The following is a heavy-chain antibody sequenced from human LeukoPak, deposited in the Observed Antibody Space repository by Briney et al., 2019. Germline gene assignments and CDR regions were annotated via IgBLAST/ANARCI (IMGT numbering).Heavy chain of an antibody. D-gene: IGHD1-26*01. CDR1: GYTFTSYY. CDR3: AKGFMRWREVYYMDV. J-gene: IGHJ6*03. V-gene: IGHV1-46*01. Sequence: GASVKVSCKASGYTFTSYYMHWVRQAPGQGLEWMGIINPSGGSTSYAQKFQGRVTMTRDTSTSTVYMELSSLRSEDTAVYYCAKGFMRWREVYYMDVWGKGTTVTVSS. CDR2: INPSGGST.